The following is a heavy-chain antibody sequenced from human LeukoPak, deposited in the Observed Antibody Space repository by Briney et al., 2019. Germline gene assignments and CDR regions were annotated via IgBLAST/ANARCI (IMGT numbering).Heavy chain of an antibody. CDR2: IDGGGGSI. CDR1: GFTFSDFE. J-gene: IGHJ4*02. Sequence: PGGSLRLSCAASGFTFSDFEMNWVRQVPGKGLEWVSHIDGGGGSIFYADSVKGRFTVSRDNAKNSLYLQMNSLRVEDTAIYYCAREVLLCGGDCNDFWGQGTLVTVSS. V-gene: IGHV3-48*03. CDR3: AREVLLCGGDCNDF. D-gene: IGHD2-21*02.